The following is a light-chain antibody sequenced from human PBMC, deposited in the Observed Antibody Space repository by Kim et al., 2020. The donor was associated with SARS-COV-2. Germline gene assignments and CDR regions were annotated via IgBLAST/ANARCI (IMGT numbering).Light chain of an antibody. CDR3: QVWDSSSDVV. CDR2: YDS. Sequence: SYELTQPPSVSVAPGKTARITCGGNNIGSKSVHWYQQKPGQAPVLVIYYDSDRPSGIPERFSGSNSGNTATLTISRVEAGDEADYYYQVWDSSSDVVFGGGTQLTVL. J-gene: IGLJ2*01. V-gene: IGLV3-21*04. CDR1: NIGSKS.